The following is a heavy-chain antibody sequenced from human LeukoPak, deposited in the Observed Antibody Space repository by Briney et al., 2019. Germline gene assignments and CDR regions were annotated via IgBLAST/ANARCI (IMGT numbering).Heavy chain of an antibody. CDR3: AGGQDYFDSSGYFPVVRH. CDR1: GYTFTNYG. Sequence: GASVKVSCKASGYTFTNYGLNWVRQAPGQGLEWMGWINTNTGNPTYAQGFTGRFVFSLDTSVSTAYLQINTLKTEDTAVYYCAGGQDYFDSSGYFPVVRHWGQGTLVTVSS. D-gene: IGHD3-22*01. CDR2: INTNTGNP. J-gene: IGHJ4*02. V-gene: IGHV7-4-1*02.